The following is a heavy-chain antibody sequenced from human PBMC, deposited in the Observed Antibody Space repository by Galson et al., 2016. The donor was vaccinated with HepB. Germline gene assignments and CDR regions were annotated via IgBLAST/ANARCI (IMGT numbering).Heavy chain of an antibody. CDR3: ARSLTRYCISTTCYGNYYGMDG. CDR2: ISSNGGST. CDR1: GFTFSSYA. V-gene: IGHV3-64*01. D-gene: IGHD2-2*01. Sequence: SLRLSCAASGFTFSSYAMHWVRQAPGKGLEYVSAISSNGGSTYYANSVKGRFTISRDNSKNTLYLQMGSLRAEDMAVYYGARSLTRYCISTTCYGNYYGMDGWSQGTTVTVSS. J-gene: IGHJ6*02.